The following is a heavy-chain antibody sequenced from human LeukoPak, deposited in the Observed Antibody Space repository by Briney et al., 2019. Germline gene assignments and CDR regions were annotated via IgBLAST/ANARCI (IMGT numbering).Heavy chain of an antibody. Sequence: ASVKVSCKASGYTFTSYGISWVRQAPGQGLEWMGWTSAYNGNTNYAQKLQGRVTMSTDTSTSTAYMELRSLRSDDTAVYYCARAFSTTSYNWFDPWGQGTLVTASS. CDR2: TSAYNGNT. CDR1: GYTFTSYG. CDR3: ARAFSTTSYNWFDP. J-gene: IGHJ5*02. V-gene: IGHV1-18*01. D-gene: IGHD2-2*01.